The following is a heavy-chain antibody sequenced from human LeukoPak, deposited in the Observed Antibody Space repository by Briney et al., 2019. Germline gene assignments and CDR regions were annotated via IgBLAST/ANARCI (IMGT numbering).Heavy chain of an antibody. J-gene: IGHJ4*02. CDR2: ISGSGGST. CDR1: GFIFTNHA. Sequence: PGGSLRLSCAASGFIFTNHAMNWVRQAPGKGLEWVSGISGSGGSTYYAGSVKGRFTISRDNSKNTLYMQMNSLRAEETAVYYCGKGFRSGTYPFDYLGQGTLVTVSS. D-gene: IGHD3-10*01. CDR3: GKGFRSGTYPFDY. V-gene: IGHV3-23*01.